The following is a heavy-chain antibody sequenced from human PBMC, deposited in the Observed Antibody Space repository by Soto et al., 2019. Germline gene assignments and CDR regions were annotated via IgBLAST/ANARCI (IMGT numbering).Heavy chain of an antibody. V-gene: IGHV3-33*01. D-gene: IGHD3-3*01. CDR2: LWYDGSNK. J-gene: IGHJ6*02. CDR3: AREGAIFGVVIIGYYGMDV. Sequence: QVQLVESGGGVVQPGRSLRLSCAASGFTFSSYGMHWVRQAPGKGLEWVAVLWYDGSNKYYADSVKSRFTISRDNSKNTLYLQMNSLRAEDTAVYYCAREGAIFGVVIIGYYGMDVWGQGTTVTVSS. CDR1: GFTFSSYG.